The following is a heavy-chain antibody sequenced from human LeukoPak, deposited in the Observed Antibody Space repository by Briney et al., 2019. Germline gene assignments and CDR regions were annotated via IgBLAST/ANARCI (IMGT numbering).Heavy chain of an antibody. CDR3: ARDLRVAYGSGSYNLDY. CDR2: ISSSSSYI. Sequence: GGSLRLSCAASGFTFSSYSMNWVRQAPGKGLEWVSSISSSSSYIYYADSVKGRFTISRDNAKNSLYLQMNSLRAEDTAVYYCARDLRVAYGSGSYNLDYWGQGTLVTVSS. J-gene: IGHJ4*02. V-gene: IGHV3-21*01. D-gene: IGHD3-10*01. CDR1: GFTFSSYS.